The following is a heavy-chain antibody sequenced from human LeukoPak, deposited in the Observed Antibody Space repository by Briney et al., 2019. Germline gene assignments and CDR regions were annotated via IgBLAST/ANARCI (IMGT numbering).Heavy chain of an antibody. V-gene: IGHV1-18*01. CDR2: ISDYNGNT. Sequence: ASVKVSCKASGYTFTSYGISWVRPAPGQGLEWMGWISDYNGNTKYAQKLQGRVTMTTDTPTSTAYMELRSLRSDDTAVYYCARADYCSGGSCYSGNFDYWGQGTLVTVSS. D-gene: IGHD2-15*01. CDR1: GYTFTSYG. CDR3: ARADYCSGGSCYSGNFDY. J-gene: IGHJ4*02.